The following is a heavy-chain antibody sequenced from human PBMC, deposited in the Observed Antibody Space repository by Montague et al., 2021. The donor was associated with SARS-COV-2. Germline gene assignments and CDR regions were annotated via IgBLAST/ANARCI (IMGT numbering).Heavy chain of an antibody. V-gene: IGHV4-39*01. CDR3: GRTNYDFWRGHQRGGAFDT. CDR1: GGSVSTCYCY. CDR2: LFYYVXT. Sequence: SETLSLTCTVSGGSVSTCYCYWIWNRQPPGKELVWFGNLFYYVXTXYXXXXQXPITVAVATSKNQFSLKLSSVTAADTAVYYCGRTNYDFWRGHQRGGAFDTWGQGTMVTVSS. J-gene: IGHJ3*02. D-gene: IGHD3-3*01.